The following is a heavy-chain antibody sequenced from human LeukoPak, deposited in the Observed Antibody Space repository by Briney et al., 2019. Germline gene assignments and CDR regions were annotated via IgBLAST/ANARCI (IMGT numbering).Heavy chain of an antibody. D-gene: IGHD6-13*01. CDR2: IKKDGSEQ. V-gene: IGHV3-7*03. CDR1: GFTFSDHA. J-gene: IGHJ4*02. CDR3: ASQLAGTTDY. Sequence: GGSLRLSCAASGFTFSDHAMIWVRHAPGKGLEWVATIKKDGSEQYYVDSVKGRFTISRDNAKNTLYLQMNSLRAEDTAVYYCASQLAGTTDYWGQGTLVTVSS.